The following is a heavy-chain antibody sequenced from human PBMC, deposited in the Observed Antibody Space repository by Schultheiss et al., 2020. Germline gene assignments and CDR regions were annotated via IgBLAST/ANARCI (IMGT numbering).Heavy chain of an antibody. CDR2: ISAYNGNT. D-gene: IGHD6-19*01. CDR1: GYTFTSYG. J-gene: IGHJ6*02. CDR3: ARDGGSGWYYYYYYGMDV. Sequence: ASVKVSCKASGYTFTSYGISWVRQAPGQGLEWMGWISAYNGNTNYAQKLQGRVTMTTDTSTSTAYMELRSLRSDDTAVYYCARDGGSGWYYYYYYGMDVWGQGTTVTVS. V-gene: IGHV1-18*01.